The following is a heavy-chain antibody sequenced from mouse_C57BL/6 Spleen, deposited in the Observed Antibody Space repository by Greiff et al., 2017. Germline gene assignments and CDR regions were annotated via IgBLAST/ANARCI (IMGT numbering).Heavy chain of an antibody. Sequence: EVKLMESGEGLVKPGGSLKLSCAASGFTFSSYAMSWVRQTPEKRLEWVAYISSGGDYIYYADTVKGRFTISRDNARNTLYLQMSSLKSEDTAMYYCTRDSSSYGYAMDYWGQGTSVTVSS. CDR1: GFTFSSYA. CDR2: ISSGGDYI. V-gene: IGHV5-9-1*02. D-gene: IGHD1-1*01. J-gene: IGHJ4*01. CDR3: TRDSSSYGYAMDY.